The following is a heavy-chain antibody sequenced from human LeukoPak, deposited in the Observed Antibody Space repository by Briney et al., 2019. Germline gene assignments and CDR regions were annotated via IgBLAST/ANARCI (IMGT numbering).Heavy chain of an antibody. V-gene: IGHV1-69*06. CDR3: ARDKYMVRGVIHSRQGNDAFDI. Sequence: ASVKVSCKASGGTFSSYAISWVRQAPGQGLEWMGGIIPIFGTANYAQKFQGRVTITADKSTSTAYMELSSLRSEDTAVYYCARDKYMVRGVIHSRQGNDAFDIWGQGTMVTVSS. CDR1: GGTFSSYA. CDR2: IIPIFGTA. J-gene: IGHJ3*02. D-gene: IGHD3-10*01.